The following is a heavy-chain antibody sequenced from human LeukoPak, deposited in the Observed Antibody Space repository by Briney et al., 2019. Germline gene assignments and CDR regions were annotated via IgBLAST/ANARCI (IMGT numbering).Heavy chain of an antibody. CDR1: GFTFSAYS. J-gene: IGHJ6*03. CDR3: TRGPVTGLLSSSKYYYMDV. CDR2: ISSSSRNI. D-gene: IGHD6-19*01. Sequence: GGSLRLSCAASGFTFSAYSMNWVRQAPGKGLEWVSSISSSSRNIFYADSQKGRLTISRDNAKKSLYLQMNSLKAEDTAVYFCTRGPVTGLLSSSKYYYMDVWGKGTTVTISS. V-gene: IGHV3-21*03.